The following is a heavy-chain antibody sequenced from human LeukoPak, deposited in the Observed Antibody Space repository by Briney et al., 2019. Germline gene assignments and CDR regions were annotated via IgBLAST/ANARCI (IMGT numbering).Heavy chain of an antibody. CDR3: AKSPPLSDYYYMDV. D-gene: IGHD3-16*02. CDR1: GFTFSSYA. CDR2: ISYDGSNK. V-gene: IGHV3-30-3*01. J-gene: IGHJ6*03. Sequence: GGSLRLSCAASGFTFSSYAMHWVRQAPGKGLEWVAVISYDGSNKYYADSVKGRFTISRDNSKNTLYLQMNSLRAEDTAVYYCAKSPPLSDYYYMDVWGKGTTVTVSS.